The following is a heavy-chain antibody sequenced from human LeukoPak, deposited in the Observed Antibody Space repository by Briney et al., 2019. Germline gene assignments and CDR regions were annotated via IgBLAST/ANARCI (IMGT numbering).Heavy chain of an antibody. J-gene: IGHJ4*02. V-gene: IGHV3-21*01. CDR3: ARGKILTGYIFDY. CDR2: ISSSSSYI. D-gene: IGHD3-9*01. CDR1: GFTFSSYS. Sequence: GGSLRLSCAASGFTFSSYSMNWVRQAPGKGLEWVSSISSSSSYIYYADSVKGRFTISRDNAKNSPYLQMNSLRAEDTAVYYCARGKILTGYIFDYWGQGTLVTVSS.